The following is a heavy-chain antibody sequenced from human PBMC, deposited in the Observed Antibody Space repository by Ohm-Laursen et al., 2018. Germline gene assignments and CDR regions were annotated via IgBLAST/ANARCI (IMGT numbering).Heavy chain of an antibody. V-gene: IGHV1-69*13. J-gene: IGHJ6*02. CDR2: IIPMFGTA. Sequence: GASVKVSCKASGGTFSNYAISWVRQAPGQGLEWMGGIIPMFGTANYVQKFQGRVTITADESTTTVYMELSSLRSEDTAVYYCASPSSSSVYYYGMDVWGQGTTVSVSS. D-gene: IGHD2-2*01. CDR3: ASPSSSSVYYYGMDV. CDR1: GGTFSNYA.